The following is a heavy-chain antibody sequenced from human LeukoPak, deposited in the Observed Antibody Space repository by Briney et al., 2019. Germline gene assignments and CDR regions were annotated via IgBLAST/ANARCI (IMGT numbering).Heavy chain of an antibody. CDR3: ARESYDFWSGYYPYFDY. Sequence: SETLSLTCTVSGGSISSGSYYWSWIRQPAGKGLEWIGRIYTSGSTNYNPSLKSRVTISVDTSKNQFSLKLSSVTAADTAVYYCARESYDFWSGYYPYFDYWGQGTLVTVSS. CDR2: IYTSGST. CDR1: GGSISSGSYY. J-gene: IGHJ4*02. V-gene: IGHV4-61*02. D-gene: IGHD3-3*01.